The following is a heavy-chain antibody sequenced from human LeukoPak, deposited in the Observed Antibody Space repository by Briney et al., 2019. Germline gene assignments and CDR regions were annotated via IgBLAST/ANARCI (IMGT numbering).Heavy chain of an antibody. V-gene: IGHV3-30*18. CDR2: ISYDGSNK. CDR3: AKDRYSGYDCFDY. Sequence: PGRCLRLSCAASGFTFSMFGMHCVREAPGKGLECVAVISYDGSNKYYGDSAKGRFTISRDNSKNTLYLQMNSLRAGDTAVYYCAKDRYSGYDCFDYWGQGTLVTVSS. D-gene: IGHD5-12*01. CDR1: GFTFSMFG. J-gene: IGHJ4*02.